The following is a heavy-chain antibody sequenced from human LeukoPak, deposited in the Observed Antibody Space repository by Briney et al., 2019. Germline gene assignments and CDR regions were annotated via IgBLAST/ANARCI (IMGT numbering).Heavy chain of an antibody. J-gene: IGHJ4*02. V-gene: IGHV4-59*12. CDR1: GGSISSYY. CDR3: ARTSYGFDY. CDR2: IYHSGST. D-gene: IGHD4-17*01. Sequence: SETLSLTCTVSGGSISSYYWSWIRQPPGKGLEWIGEIYHSGSTNYNPSLKSRVTISVVTSKNQFSLKLTSVTAADTAVYYCARTSYGFDYWGQGTLVTVSS.